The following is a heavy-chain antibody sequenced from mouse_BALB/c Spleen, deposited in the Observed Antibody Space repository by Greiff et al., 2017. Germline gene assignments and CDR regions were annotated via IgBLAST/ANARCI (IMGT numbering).Heavy chain of an antibody. Sequence: EVQLVESGGGLVQPGGSRKLSCAASGFTFSSFGMHWVRQAPEKGLEWVAYISSGSSTIYYADTVKGRFTISRDNPKNTLFLQMTSLRSEDTAMYYCARGGIIFVDYWGQGTSVTVSS. CDR1: GFTFSSFG. V-gene: IGHV5-17*02. CDR3: ARGGIIFVDY. CDR2: ISSGSSTI. J-gene: IGHJ4*01.